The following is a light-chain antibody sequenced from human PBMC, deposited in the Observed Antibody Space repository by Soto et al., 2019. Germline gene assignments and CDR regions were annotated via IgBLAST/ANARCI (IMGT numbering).Light chain of an antibody. V-gene: IGLV2-8*01. CDR2: EFN. CDR3: SSYAGSNNLV. CDR1: SNDVGAYNY. Sequence: QSALTQPPSASGSPGQSVTISCTGTSNDVGAYNYVSWYQLHPGKAPKLIIFEFNKRPSGVPDRFSGSKSGSTASLTVSGLLADDEADYYCSSYAGSNNLVFGGGTKLTV. J-gene: IGLJ3*02.